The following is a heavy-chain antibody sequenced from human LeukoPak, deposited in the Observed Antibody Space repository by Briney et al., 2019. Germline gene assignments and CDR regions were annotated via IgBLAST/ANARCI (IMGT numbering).Heavy chain of an antibody. CDR1: GGSISSGDYY. CDR2: TYYSGST. V-gene: IGHV4-30-4*01. D-gene: IGHD3-22*01. Sequence: SQNLSLNCTVSGGSISSGDYYWRWLRQPPGKGLEWIGYTYYSGSTYYNPSLKNRVSISVDTSKNQFSLNLSSVTAADTAVYYCARPYYYDSRIDPWGQGTLVTVSA. J-gene: IGHJ5*02. CDR3: ARPYYYDSRIDP.